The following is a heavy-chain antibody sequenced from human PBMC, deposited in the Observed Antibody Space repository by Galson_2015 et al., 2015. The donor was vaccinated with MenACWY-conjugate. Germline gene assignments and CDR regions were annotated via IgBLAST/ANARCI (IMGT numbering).Heavy chain of an antibody. CDR3: GRAATPPYYCMDV. V-gene: IGHV4-39*01. J-gene: IGHJ6*03. CDR1: GFSFSSYA. D-gene: IGHD2-15*01. Sequence: LRLSCAVSGFSFSSYAMHWIRQPPGKGLEWIGNIYYDGSTYYIPSLKSRVTISVDTSKNQFSLKMNSVTAADTAVYYCGRAATPPYYCMDVWGKGTTVTVSS. CDR2: IYYDGST.